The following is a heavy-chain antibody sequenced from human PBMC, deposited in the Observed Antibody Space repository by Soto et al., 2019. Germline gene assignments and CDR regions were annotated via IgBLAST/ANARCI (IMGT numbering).Heavy chain of an antibody. CDR3: ARPFLRYFDYDAFDI. D-gene: IGHD3-9*01. J-gene: IGHJ3*02. V-gene: IGHV4-39*01. CDR2: IYYSGST. Sequence: ASETLSLTCTVSGGSISSSSYYWGWIRQPPGKGLEWIGSIYYSGSTYYNPSLKSRVTISVDTSKNQFSLKLSSVTAADTAVYYCARPFLRYFDYDAFDIWGQGTMVTVSS. CDR1: GGSISSSSYY.